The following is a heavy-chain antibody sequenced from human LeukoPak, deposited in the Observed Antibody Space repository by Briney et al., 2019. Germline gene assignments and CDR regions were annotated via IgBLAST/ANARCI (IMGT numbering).Heavy chain of an antibody. CDR3: AREIVVVPAATARGPATYYYYGMDV. CDR2: IHPDGSVQ. V-gene: IGHV3-7*01. D-gene: IGHD2-2*01. CDR1: GVAIRNSW. J-gene: IGHJ6*02. Sequence: GGSLRLSCVASGVAIRNSWMSWVRQAPGKGLEWVANIHPDGSVQNYVDSVKGRFTISRDNAKNSLYLQINNLRAEDTAVYYCAREIVVVPAATARGPATYYYYGMDVWGQGTTVTVSS.